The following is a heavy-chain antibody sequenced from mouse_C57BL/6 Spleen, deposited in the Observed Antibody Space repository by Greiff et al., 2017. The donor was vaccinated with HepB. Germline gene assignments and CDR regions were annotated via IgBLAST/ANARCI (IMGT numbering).Heavy chain of an antibody. CDR1: GFTFSDYY. J-gene: IGHJ1*03. D-gene: IGHD1-1*01. V-gene: IGHV5-12*01. CDR3: ARRFYGSSYDWYFDV. Sequence: EVQLMESGGGLVQPGGSLKLSCAASGFTFSDYYMYWVRQTPEKRLEWVAYISNGGGSTYYPDTVKGRFTISRDNAKNTLYLQMSRLKSEDTAMYYCARRFYGSSYDWYFDVWGTGTTVTVSS. CDR2: ISNGGGST.